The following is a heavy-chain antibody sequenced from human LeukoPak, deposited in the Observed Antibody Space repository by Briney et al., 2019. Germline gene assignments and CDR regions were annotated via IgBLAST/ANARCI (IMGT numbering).Heavy chain of an antibody. D-gene: IGHD3-22*01. Sequence: ASVKVSCKASGYTFTGYYMHWVRQAPGQGLEWMGWINPNSGGTNYAQKFQGRVTITRDTSISTAYMELSRLRSDDTAVYYCARCFDSDYYDSSGYYYACWFDPWGQGTLVTVSS. CDR3: ARCFDSDYYDSSGYYYACWFDP. CDR1: GYTFTGYY. CDR2: INPNSGGT. J-gene: IGHJ5*02. V-gene: IGHV1-2*02.